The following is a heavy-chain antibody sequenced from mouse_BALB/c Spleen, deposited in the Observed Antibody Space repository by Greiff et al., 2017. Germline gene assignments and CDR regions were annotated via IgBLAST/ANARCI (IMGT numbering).Heavy chain of an antibody. D-gene: IGHD1-1*01. V-gene: IGHV1-4*01. J-gene: IGHJ3*01. CDR1: GYAFTSYW. CDR2: INPSTGYT. CDR3: ARGDYGDWFAY. Sequence: QVQLQQSGAELVRPGTSVKVSCKASGYAFTSYWMHWVKQRPGQGLEWIGYINPSTGYTEYNQKFKDKATLTADKSSSTAYMQLSSLTSEDSAVYYCARGDYGDWFAYWGQGTLVTVSA.